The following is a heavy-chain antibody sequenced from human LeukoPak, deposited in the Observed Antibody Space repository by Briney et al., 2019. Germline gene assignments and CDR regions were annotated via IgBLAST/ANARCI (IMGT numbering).Heavy chain of an antibody. V-gene: IGHV5-51*01. Sequence: GESLKISCKGAGYSFPTYWIAWVRQMPGKGLEWMGIIYPEESNIRYSLSFQGQVTISADKSISTAYLQWSSLKASDTAMYYCARPPSRGYSSSFEYWGQGTLVTVSS. J-gene: IGHJ4*02. CDR2: IYPEESNI. CDR3: ARPPSRGYSSSFEY. CDR1: GYSFPTYW. D-gene: IGHD2-2*03.